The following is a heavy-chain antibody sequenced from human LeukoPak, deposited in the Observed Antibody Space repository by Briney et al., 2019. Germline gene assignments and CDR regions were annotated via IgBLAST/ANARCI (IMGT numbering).Heavy chain of an antibody. D-gene: IGHD5-24*01. Sequence: GGSLRLSCAASGFTFSSYALSWVRQAPGKGLEWVSAISGSGDSTDYADSVKGRFTISRDNFKNTLFLQMNSLRAEDTAVYYCAREMATIDRGAFDIWGQGTMVTVSS. CDR2: ISGSGDST. CDR3: AREMATIDRGAFDI. CDR1: GFTFSSYA. J-gene: IGHJ3*02. V-gene: IGHV3-23*01.